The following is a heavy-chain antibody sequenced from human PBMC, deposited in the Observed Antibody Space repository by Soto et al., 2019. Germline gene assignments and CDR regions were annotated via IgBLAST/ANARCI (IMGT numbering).Heavy chain of an antibody. V-gene: IGHV3-33*01. Sequence: QVQLVESGGGVVQTGGPLRLSCAASGFTFSRYAMHWVRQAPGKGLEWVAVIWYDGSVKHYADSVKGRFIVSRDNSRSTLYLQMNSLRADDTAVYYCAREIKPSGMDVWSQGTTVTVSS. CDR2: IWYDGSVK. J-gene: IGHJ6*02. CDR1: GFTFSRYA. CDR3: AREIKPSGMDV.